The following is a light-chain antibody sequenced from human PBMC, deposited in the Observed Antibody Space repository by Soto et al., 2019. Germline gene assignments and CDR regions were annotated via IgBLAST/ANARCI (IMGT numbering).Light chain of an antibody. CDR3: QQSFSSPLT. J-gene: IGKJ4*01. V-gene: IGKV1-39*01. Sequence: DLQMTQSPSSLSAAVGDRVTMTCRASQSINSYLNWYQQKPGKAPKLLIYAASSLQSGVPPRFSGSGSGTDFTLTISSQQPDDFATYFCQQSFSSPLTFGGGTRVEIK. CDR1: QSINSY. CDR2: AAS.